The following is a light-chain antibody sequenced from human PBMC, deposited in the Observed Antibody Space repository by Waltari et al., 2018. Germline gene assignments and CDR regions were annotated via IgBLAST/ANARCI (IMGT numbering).Light chain of an antibody. V-gene: IGLV2-14*01. CDR1: SSDVGGYNY. CDR2: EVT. CDR3: KSYTSSSTLL. Sequence: QSALTQPASVSGSLGQSITISCTGTSSDVGGYNYVSGYQQHPGKAPKLMIYEVTNRPSGVSNRFSDSKSANTASLTISGLQAEDEADYYCKSYTSSSTLLFGGGTKLTVL. J-gene: IGLJ2*01.